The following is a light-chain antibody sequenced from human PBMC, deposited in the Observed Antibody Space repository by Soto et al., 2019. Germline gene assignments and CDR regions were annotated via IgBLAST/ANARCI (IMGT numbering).Light chain of an antibody. Sequence: EIVLTQSPGTLSLSPGERATLSCRASQSVPNSFLSWYQQKPGQAPRLLIIGASSRATGTPDRFSGSGSGTDFTLIISRLEPEDFALYYCLPYGSTPGTFGQGTKVDLK. V-gene: IGKV3-20*01. CDR1: QSVPNSF. J-gene: IGKJ1*01. CDR3: LPYGSTPGT. CDR2: GAS.